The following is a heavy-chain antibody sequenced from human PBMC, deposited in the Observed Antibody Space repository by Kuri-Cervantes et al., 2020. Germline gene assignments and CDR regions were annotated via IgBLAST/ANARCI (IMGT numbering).Heavy chain of an antibody. D-gene: IGHD4-11*01. Sequence: SETLSLTCAVYGGSFSGYYWSWIRQPPGKGLEWIGEINHSGSTNYNPSLKSRVTISVDTSKNQFSLKLSSVTAADTAVYYCARVQSNPRARAPDYWGQGTLVTVSS. V-gene: IGHV4-34*01. CDR1: GGSFSGYY. CDR3: ARVQSNPRARAPDY. CDR2: INHSGST. J-gene: IGHJ4*02.